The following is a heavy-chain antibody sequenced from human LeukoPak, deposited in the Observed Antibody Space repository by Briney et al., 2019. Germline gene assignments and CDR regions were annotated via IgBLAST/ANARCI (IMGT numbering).Heavy chain of an antibody. V-gene: IGHV3-23*01. Sequence: GGSLRLSCAASGFIFSSYSMSWVRQAPGKGLEWVSAIGGSGGNTYYADSVKGRFTISRDNSKNTLYLQMNSLRAEDTAVYYCGVPQWELLNWGQGTLVTVFS. CDR1: GFIFSSYS. CDR3: GVPQWELLN. D-gene: IGHD1-26*01. J-gene: IGHJ4*02. CDR2: IGGSGGNT.